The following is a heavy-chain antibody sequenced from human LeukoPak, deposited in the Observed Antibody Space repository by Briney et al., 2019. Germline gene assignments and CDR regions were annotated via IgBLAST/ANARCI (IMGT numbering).Heavy chain of an antibody. V-gene: IGHV4-59*01. CDR3: HSNGYYRANYYFDY. D-gene: IGHD3-22*01. J-gene: IGHJ4*02. Sequence: SETLSLTCTVSGGSISSYYWSWIRQPPGKGLEWIGYIYYSGSTNYNPSLKSRVTISVDTSKNQFSLKLSSVTAADTAVYYCHSNGYYRANYYFDYWGQGTLVTVSS. CDR2: IYYSGST. CDR1: GGSISSYY.